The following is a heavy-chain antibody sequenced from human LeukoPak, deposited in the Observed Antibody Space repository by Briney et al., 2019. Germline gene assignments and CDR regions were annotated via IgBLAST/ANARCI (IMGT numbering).Heavy chain of an antibody. J-gene: IGHJ5*02. V-gene: IGHV3-53*01. CDR3: ARVYCGGDCYSP. D-gene: IGHD2-21*02. CDR2: IYSGGST. Sequence: GGSLRLSCAASGFTVSSNYMSWVRQAPGKGLEWVSVIYSGGSTYYADSVRGRFTISRDNSKNTLYLQMNSLRAEDTAVYYCARVYCGGDCYSPWGQGTLVTVSS. CDR1: GFTVSSNY.